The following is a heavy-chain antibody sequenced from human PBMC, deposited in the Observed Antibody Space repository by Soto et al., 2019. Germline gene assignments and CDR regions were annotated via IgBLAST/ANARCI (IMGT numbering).Heavy chain of an antibody. J-gene: IGHJ4*02. CDR3: AKASAAIDGY. Sequence: PGGSLRLSCAASGFTFSSYAMSWVRQAPVKGLEWVSGISGSGGSTYYADSVKGRFTISRDNSKNTLYLQMNSLRAEDTAVYYCAKASAAIDGYWGQGTLVTVSS. CDR1: GFTFSSYA. CDR2: ISGSGGST. D-gene: IGHD6-13*01. V-gene: IGHV3-23*01.